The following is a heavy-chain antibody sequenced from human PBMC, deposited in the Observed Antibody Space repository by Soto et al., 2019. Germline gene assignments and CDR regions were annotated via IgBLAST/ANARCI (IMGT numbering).Heavy chain of an antibody. CDR3: ARGTNFDY. CDR1: GYTFTSNY. V-gene: IGHV1-46*01. CDR2: INHGDGST. J-gene: IGHJ4*02. Sequence: QVQLLQSGAEVKKPGASVKVSCRSSGYTFTSNYIHWVRQAPGQGLEWMGVINHGDGSTSYAQKFQGRVTMTRDTSTGTVNMELSSLESEDTAVFYCARGTNFDYWGQGTLVTVAS.